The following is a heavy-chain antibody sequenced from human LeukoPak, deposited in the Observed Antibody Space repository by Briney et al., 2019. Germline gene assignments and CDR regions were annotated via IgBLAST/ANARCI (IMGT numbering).Heavy chain of an antibody. D-gene: IGHD3-3*01. Sequence: GASVKVSCKASGYTFTSYGISWVRPAPGQGLEWMGWISAYNGNTNYAQKLQGRVTMTTDTSTSTAYMELRSLRSDDTAVYYCAREGYDFWSGYFDYWGQGTLVTVSS. V-gene: IGHV1-18*01. CDR2: ISAYNGNT. CDR1: GYTFTSYG. CDR3: AREGYDFWSGYFDY. J-gene: IGHJ4*02.